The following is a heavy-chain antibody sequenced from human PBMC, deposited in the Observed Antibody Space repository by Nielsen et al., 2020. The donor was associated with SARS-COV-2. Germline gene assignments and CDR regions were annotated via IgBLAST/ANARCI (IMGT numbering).Heavy chain of an antibody. D-gene: IGHD5-18*01. J-gene: IGHJ6*02. CDR3: ARTRGYSYGSLVYYYYGMDV. CDR2: INPSGGST. Sequence: WVRQAPGQGLEWMGIINPSGGSTSYAQKFQGRVTITADKSTSTAYMELSSLRSEDTAVYYCARTRGYSYGSLVYYYYGMDVWGQGTTVTVSS. V-gene: IGHV1-46*01.